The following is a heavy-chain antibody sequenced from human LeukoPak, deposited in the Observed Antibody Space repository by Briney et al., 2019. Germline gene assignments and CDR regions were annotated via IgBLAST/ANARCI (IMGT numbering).Heavy chain of an antibody. CDR1: GYTFTSYD. CDR3: ARDQLWFGELLYMLDY. Sequence: GASVKVSCXASGYTFTSYDINWVRQAPGQGLEWMGIINPSGGSTSYAQKFQGRVTMTRDTSTSTVYMELSSLRSEDTAVYYCARDQLWFGELLYMLDYWGQGTLVTVSS. J-gene: IGHJ4*02. D-gene: IGHD3-10*01. CDR2: INPSGGST. V-gene: IGHV1-46*01.